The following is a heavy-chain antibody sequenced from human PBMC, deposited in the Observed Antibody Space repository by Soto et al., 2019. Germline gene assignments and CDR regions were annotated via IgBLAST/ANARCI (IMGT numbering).Heavy chain of an antibody. CDR1: GGSMSSGTYF. CDR3: ATNGPYGFWSVGDVFEN. V-gene: IGHV4-39*01. Sequence: QLQLHQSGPGLVKPSETLSLTCSVSGGSMSSGTYFWGWLRPPPGKGLEWIGSLYYSGTSHDNPSFKGRVTISADACKNHFSRILASLPAADTAVYCWATNGPYGFWSVGDVFENWGQGTKVTVSS. D-gene: IGHD3-3*01. J-gene: IGHJ3*02. CDR2: LYYSGTS.